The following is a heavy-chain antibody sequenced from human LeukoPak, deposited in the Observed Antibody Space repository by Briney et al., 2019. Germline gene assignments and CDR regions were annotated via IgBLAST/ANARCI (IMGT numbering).Heavy chain of an antibody. CDR3: ARGSGARTPLWFGEP. CDR2: INHSGST. Sequence: NPGGSLRLSCAASGFTFSSYAMSWVRQPPGKGLEWIGEINHSGSTNYNPSLKSRVTISVDTSKNQFSLKLSSVTAADTAVYYCARGSGARTPLWFGEPGGQGTLVTVSS. J-gene: IGHJ4*02. V-gene: IGHV4-34*01. CDR1: GFTFSSYA. D-gene: IGHD3-10*01.